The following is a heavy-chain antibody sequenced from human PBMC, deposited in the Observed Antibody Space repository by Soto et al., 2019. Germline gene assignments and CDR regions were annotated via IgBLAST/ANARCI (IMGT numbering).Heavy chain of an antibody. J-gene: IGHJ4*02. CDR2: ISGSGGST. CDR3: AKARGSGWYGTHFDY. CDR1: GFTFSSYA. V-gene: IGHV3-23*01. Sequence: VGSLRLSCAASGFTFSSYAMSWVRQAPGKGLEWVSAISGSGGSTYYADSVKGRFTISRDNSKNTLYLQMNSLRAEDTAVYYCAKARGSGWYGTHFDYWGQGTLVTVSS. D-gene: IGHD6-19*01.